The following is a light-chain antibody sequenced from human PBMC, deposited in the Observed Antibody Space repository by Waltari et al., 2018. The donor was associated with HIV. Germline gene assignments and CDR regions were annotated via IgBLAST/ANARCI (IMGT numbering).Light chain of an antibody. J-gene: IGKJ1*01. CDR1: QNISSY. Sequence: IQMTQSPSSLSASVEDRVTITCRASQNISSYLSWYQQNPGKTPKVLIYAASSLQSGVPSRFSGSGSGTDFNISISSLQLEDFATYYCQQSYSTPRTFGQGTKVEIK. CDR3: QQSYSTPRT. CDR2: AAS. V-gene: IGKV1-39*01.